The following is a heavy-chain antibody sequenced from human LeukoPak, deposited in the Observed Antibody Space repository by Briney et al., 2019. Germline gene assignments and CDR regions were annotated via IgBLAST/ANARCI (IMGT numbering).Heavy chain of an antibody. CDR3: SITGTKGSLDY. CDR2: IIPIFGTA. CDR1: GGTFSSYA. V-gene: IGHV1-69*13. Sequence: ASVKVSCKASGGTFSSYAISWVRQAPGQGLEWMGGIIPIFGTANYAQMFQGRVTITADESTSTAYVELSSLRSEDTAVYYCSITGTKGSLDYWGQGTLVTVSS. J-gene: IGHJ4*02. D-gene: IGHD1-7*01.